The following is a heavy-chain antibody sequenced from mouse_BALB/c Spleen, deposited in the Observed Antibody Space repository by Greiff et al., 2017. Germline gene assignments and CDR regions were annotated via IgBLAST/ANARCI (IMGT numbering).Heavy chain of an antibody. J-gene: IGHJ4*01. Sequence: EVQLQQSGTVLARPGASVKMSCKASGYSFTSYWMHWVKQRPGQGLEWIGAIYPGNSDTSYNQKFKGKAKLTAVTSASTAYMELSSLTNEDSAVYYCTKGYYGSNSYYAMDYWGQGTSVTVSS. D-gene: IGHD1-1*01. CDR1: GYSFTSYW. CDR2: IYPGNSDT. V-gene: IGHV1-5*01. CDR3: TKGYYGSNSYYAMDY.